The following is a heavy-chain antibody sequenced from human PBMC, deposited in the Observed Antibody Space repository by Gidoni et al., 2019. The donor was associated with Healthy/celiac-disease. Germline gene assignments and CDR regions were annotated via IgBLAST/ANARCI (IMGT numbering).Heavy chain of an antibody. D-gene: IGHD6-6*01. CDR2: INHSGST. J-gene: IGHJ4*02. CDR3: ARRIAARPHMIPFDY. Sequence: QVQLQQWGAGLLKPSETLSLTCAVYGWSFRGYYWSWFRQPPGKGLEWIGEINHSGSTNYNPSLKSRVTISVDTSKNQFSLKLSSVTAADTAVYYCARRIAARPHMIPFDYWGQGTLVTVSS. V-gene: IGHV4-34*01. CDR1: GWSFRGYY.